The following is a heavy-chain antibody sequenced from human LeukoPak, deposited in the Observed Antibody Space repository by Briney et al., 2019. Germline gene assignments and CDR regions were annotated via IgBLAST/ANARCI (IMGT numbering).Heavy chain of an antibody. J-gene: IGHJ4*01. CDR2: IFTDGTTT. CDR1: EFNFFSYG. Sequence: PGGSLRLSCVASEFNFFSYGMQWVRQAPGKGLVWVSRIFTDGTTTSYADSVKGRFTISRDNAKNTLYLQMNSLRAEDTAVYYCARELPRKVTLDYWGQGTLVTVSP. CDR3: ARELPRKVTLDY. V-gene: IGHV3-74*01. D-gene: IGHD2-21*02.